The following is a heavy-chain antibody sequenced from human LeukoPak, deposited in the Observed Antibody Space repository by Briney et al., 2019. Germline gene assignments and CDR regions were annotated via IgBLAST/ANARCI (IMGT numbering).Heavy chain of an antibody. V-gene: IGHV1-2*02. CDR3: APTSARPEAYYFDY. Sequence: GASVKVSCKTSGYTFTGYYMHWVRQAPGQGLEWMGWINPNTGGTNYAQKFQGRVTMTRDTSIRTAYMDLSRLRSDDTAVYYCAPTSARPEAYYFDYWGQGTLVTVSS. CDR1: GYTFTGYY. CDR2: INPNTGGT. J-gene: IGHJ4*02. D-gene: IGHD6-6*01.